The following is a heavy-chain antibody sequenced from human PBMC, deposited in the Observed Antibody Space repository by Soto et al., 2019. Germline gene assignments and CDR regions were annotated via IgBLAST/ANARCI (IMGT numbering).Heavy chain of an antibody. D-gene: IGHD3-3*01. V-gene: IGHV1-24*01. CDR3: ATHGRGRFLEWLPEGSLGY. J-gene: IGHJ4*02. Sequence: QVRLVQSGAEVKKPGASVKVSCKVSGYTLTDLSMQWLRQAPGKGLQWMGGFDHEDGETIYEQKFQGRVTMTEDTDTDTAYMEVRSRRSEDKAVVYCATHGRGRFLEWLPEGSLGYWGQGTLVTVSS. CDR2: FDHEDGET. CDR1: GYTLTDLS.